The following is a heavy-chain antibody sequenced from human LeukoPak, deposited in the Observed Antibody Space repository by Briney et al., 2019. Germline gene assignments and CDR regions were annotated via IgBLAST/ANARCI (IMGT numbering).Heavy chain of an antibody. J-gene: IGHJ3*02. D-gene: IGHD2-15*01. CDR1: GGSISSGGYY. Sequence: SETLSLTCTVSGGSISSGGYYWSWIRQHPGKGLEWIGYIYYSGSTYYNPSLKSRVTISVDTSKNQFSLKLSSVTAADTAVYYCARYRDSGGRLAFDIWGQGTMATVSS. CDR3: ARYRDSGGRLAFDI. V-gene: IGHV4-31*03. CDR2: IYYSGST.